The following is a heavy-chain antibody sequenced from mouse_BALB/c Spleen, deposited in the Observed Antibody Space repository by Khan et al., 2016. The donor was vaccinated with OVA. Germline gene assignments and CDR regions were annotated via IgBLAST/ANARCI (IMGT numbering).Heavy chain of an antibody. J-gene: IGHJ2*01. D-gene: IGHD1-3*01. CDR3: ARLEDI. Sequence: QVQLKESGPGLVAPSQSLSITCTVSGFSLTSYGVHWVRQPPGKGLEWLGVIWAGGSTNYNSALMSRLSISKYDSKSRVFLKMNRLQTDDTAMYYCARLEDIWGQGTTLTVSS. CDR1: GFSLTSYG. V-gene: IGHV2-9*02. CDR2: IWAGGST.